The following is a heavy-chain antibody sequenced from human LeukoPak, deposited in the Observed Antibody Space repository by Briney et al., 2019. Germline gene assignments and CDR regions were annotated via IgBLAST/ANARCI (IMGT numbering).Heavy chain of an antibody. D-gene: IGHD6-13*01. J-gene: IGHJ4*02. V-gene: IGHV5-10-1*01. CDR3: ARGSGITSSSWNGDFDF. Sequence: GESLKISCKGSGYSFTTDWISWVRQMPGNGLEWMGRIDPSDSYTNYSPSFQGHVTISADKSISTAYLQWSSLKASDTAMYYCARGSGITSSSWNGDFDFWGQGTLVTVSS. CDR1: GYSFTTDW. CDR2: IDPSDSYT.